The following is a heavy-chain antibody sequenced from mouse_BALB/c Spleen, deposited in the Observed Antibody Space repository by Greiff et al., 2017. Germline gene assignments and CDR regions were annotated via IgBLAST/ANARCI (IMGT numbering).Heavy chain of an antibody. V-gene: IGHV5-6-3*01. CDR3: ASLLGAMDY. Sequence: DVQLQESGGGLVQPGGSLKLSCAASGFTFSSYGMSWVRQTPDKRLELVATINSNGGSTYYPDSVKGRFTISRDNAKNTLYLQMSSLKSEDTAMYYCASLLGAMDYWGQGTSVTVSS. CDR1: GFTFSSYG. J-gene: IGHJ4*01. CDR2: INSNGGST.